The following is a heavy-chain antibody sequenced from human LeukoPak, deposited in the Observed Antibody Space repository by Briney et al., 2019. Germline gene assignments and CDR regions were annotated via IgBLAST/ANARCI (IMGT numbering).Heavy chain of an antibody. CDR1: GFTFSSYW. CDR2: IKQDGSEK. J-gene: IGHJ4*02. Sequence: RGSLRLSCAASGFTFSSYWMSWVRQAPGKGLEWVANIKQDGSEKYYVDSVKGRFTISRDNAKNSLYLQMNSLRAEDTAVYYCAREFLTNYGGMGYCGQGTLVTVSS. D-gene: IGHD4-23*01. V-gene: IGHV3-7*01. CDR3: AREFLTNYGGMGY.